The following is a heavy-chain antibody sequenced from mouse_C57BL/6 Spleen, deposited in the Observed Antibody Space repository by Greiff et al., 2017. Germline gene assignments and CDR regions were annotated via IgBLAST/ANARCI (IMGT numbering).Heavy chain of an antibody. CDR2: IYPSDSET. D-gene: IGHD3-1*01. V-gene: IGHV1-61*01. CDR1: GYTFTSYW. J-gene: IGHJ2*01. Sequence: QVQLQQPGAELVRPGSSVKLSCKASGYTFTSYWMDWVKQRPGQGLEWIGNIYPSDSETHYNQKFKDKATLTVDKSSSTAYMQLSSLTSKDSAVYYCARSRGSYYFDYWGQGTTLTVSS. CDR3: ARSRGSYYFDY.